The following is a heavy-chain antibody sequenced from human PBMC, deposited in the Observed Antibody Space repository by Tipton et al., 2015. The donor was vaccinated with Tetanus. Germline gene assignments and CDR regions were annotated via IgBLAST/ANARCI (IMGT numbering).Heavy chain of an antibody. V-gene: IGHV3-30-3*01. CDR2: ISSNGGNK. J-gene: IGHJ4*02. D-gene: IGHD5-12*01. CDR1: GFAFSDYS. CDR3: VRGGSGYGNFDS. Sequence: SLRLSCAASGFAFSDYSIFWVRQAPGKGLGWVAVISSNGGNKYYADSVRGRFTISRDNAKNTLFLQMNNLRGDDTAVYYCVRGGSGYGNFDSWGQGTLVTVSS.